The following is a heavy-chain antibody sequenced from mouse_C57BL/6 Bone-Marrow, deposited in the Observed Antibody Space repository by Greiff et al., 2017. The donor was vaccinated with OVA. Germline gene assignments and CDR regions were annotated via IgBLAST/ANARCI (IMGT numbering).Heavy chain of an antibody. D-gene: IGHD1-1*01. V-gene: IGHV1-52*01. J-gene: IGHJ1*03. Sequence: QVQLQQPGAELVRPGSSVKLSCKASGYTFTSYWMHWVKQRPIQGLEWIGNIDPSDSETHYNQKFKDKATLTVDKSSSTAYMQLSSLTSEDSAVYYCGRDYYGSSHWYFDVWGTGTTVTVSS. CDR3: GRDYYGSSHWYFDV. CDR1: GYTFTSYW. CDR2: IDPSDSET.